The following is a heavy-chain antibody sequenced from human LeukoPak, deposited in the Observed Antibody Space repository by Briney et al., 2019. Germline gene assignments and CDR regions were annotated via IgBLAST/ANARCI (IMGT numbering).Heavy chain of an antibody. Sequence: PGGSLRLSCAASGFTFSSYAMSWVRQAPGKGLEWVSAISDSGGSTYYADSVKGRFTISSDNSKNTLYLQMNSLRAEDTAVYYCAKDRAYYYDSSGYYGPLGYWGQGTLVTVSS. CDR1: GFTFSSYA. J-gene: IGHJ4*02. CDR3: AKDRAYYYDSSGYYGPLGY. V-gene: IGHV3-23*01. D-gene: IGHD3-22*01. CDR2: ISDSGGST.